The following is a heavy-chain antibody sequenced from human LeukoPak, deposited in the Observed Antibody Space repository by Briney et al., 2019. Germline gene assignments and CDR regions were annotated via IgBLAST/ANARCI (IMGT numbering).Heavy chain of an antibody. CDR2: ISGSGDST. Sequence: GGSLRLSCAASGFTFSSYSMSWVRQAPGKGLEWVSAISGSGDSTYYADSVKGRFTISRDNSKNTLYLQMNSLRVEDTAVYHCAKDRGIISDYWGQGTLVTVSS. CDR3: AKDRGIISDY. D-gene: IGHD3-10*01. V-gene: IGHV3-23*01. CDR1: GFTFSSYS. J-gene: IGHJ4*02.